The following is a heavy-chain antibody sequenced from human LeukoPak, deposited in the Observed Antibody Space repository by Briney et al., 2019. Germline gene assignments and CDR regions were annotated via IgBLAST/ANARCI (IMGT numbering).Heavy chain of an antibody. D-gene: IGHD7-27*01. V-gene: IGHV1-18*04. CDR1: GYTFTSYY. CDR2: ISAYNGNT. Sequence: EASVKVSCKASGYTFTSYYMHWVRQAPGQGLEWMGWISAYNGNTNYAQKFQGRVTITADKSTNTAYMELSSLKSEDTAVYYCARDHDLTGTYEYLKYWGQGTLVSVSS. J-gene: IGHJ1*01. CDR3: ARDHDLTGTYEYLKY.